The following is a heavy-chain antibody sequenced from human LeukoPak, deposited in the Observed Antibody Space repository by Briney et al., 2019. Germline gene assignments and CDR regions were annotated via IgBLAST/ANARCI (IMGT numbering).Heavy chain of an antibody. CDR3: ARGDQAVAGTGYFDY. D-gene: IGHD6-19*01. CDR2: INPNSGGT. CDR1: GYTFTGYY. V-gene: IGHV1-2*04. Sequence: ASVKVSCKASGYTFTGYYMHWVRQAPGQGLEWMGWINPNSGGTNYAQKFQGWVTMTRDTSISTAYMELSRLRSDDTAVYYCARGDQAVAGTGYFDYWGQGTLVTVSS. J-gene: IGHJ4*02.